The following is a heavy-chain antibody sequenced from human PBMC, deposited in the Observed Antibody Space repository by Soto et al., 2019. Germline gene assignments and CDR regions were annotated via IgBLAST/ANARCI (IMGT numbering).Heavy chain of an antibody. CDR3: ARVTWTTVTSEFDY. D-gene: IGHD4-17*01. V-gene: IGHV4-59*12. CDR2: IYYSGST. J-gene: IGHJ4*02. CDR1: GGSISSYY. Sequence: SETLSLTCTVSGGSISSYYWSWIRQPPGKGLEWIGYIYYSGSTNYNPSLKSRVTISVDTSKNQFSLKLSSVTAADTAVYYCARVTWTTVTSEFDYWGQGTLVTVSS.